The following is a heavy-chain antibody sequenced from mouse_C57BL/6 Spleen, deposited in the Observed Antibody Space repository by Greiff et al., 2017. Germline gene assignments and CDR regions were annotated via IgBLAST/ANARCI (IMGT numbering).Heavy chain of an antibody. V-gene: IGHV5-6*01. Sequence: EVTLVESGGDLVKPGGSLKLSCAASGFTFSSYGMSWVRQTPDKRLEWVATISSGGSYTHYPHSVKGRSTISRDNAKNTLYLQMSSLKSEDTAMYYCARLNGYSAGAYWGQGTLVTVSA. CDR3: ARLNGYSAGAY. CDR1: GFTFSSYG. J-gene: IGHJ3*01. D-gene: IGHD2-12*01. CDR2: ISSGGSYT.